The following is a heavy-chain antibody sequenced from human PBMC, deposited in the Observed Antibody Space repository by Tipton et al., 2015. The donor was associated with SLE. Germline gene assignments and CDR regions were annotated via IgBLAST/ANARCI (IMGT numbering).Heavy chain of an antibody. CDR1: GDSIINHY. Sequence: TLSLTCTVSGDSIINHYWTWIRQPPGKGLEWIGYIHYSGTTNYNPSLKSRVTISMDTSKSQFSLKLNSVTAADTAVYYCARDWRYSGWYGGFDSWGQGILVTVSS. V-gene: IGHV4-59*11. CDR3: ARDWRYSGWYGGFDS. J-gene: IGHJ4*02. D-gene: IGHD6-19*01. CDR2: IHYSGTT.